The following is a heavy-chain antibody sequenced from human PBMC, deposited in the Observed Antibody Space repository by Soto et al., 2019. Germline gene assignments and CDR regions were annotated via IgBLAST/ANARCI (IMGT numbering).Heavy chain of an antibody. Sequence: PSETLSLTCTVSGGSISSYYWSWIRQPPGKGLEWIGYIYYSGSTNYNPSLKSRVTISVDTSKNQFSLKLSSVTAADTAVYYCARSYGGYVWYFDYWGQGTLVTVSS. CDR3: ARSYGGYVWYFDY. D-gene: IGHD5-12*01. V-gene: IGHV4-59*08. CDR2: IYYSGST. CDR1: GGSISSYY. J-gene: IGHJ4*02.